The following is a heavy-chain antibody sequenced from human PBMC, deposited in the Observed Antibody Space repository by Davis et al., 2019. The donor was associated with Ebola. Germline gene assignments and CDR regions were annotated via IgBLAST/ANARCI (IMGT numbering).Heavy chain of an antibody. J-gene: IGHJ6*02. V-gene: IGHV3-30*18. Sequence: GESLKISCAASGFTFSGYGMHWVRQAPGKGLEWVAVISYDGSNKYYADSVKGRFTISRDNSKNTLYLQMNSLRAEDTAVYYCAKESVSGLVKVGPFYDYYGMDVWGQGTTVTVSS. CDR2: ISYDGSNK. CDR1: GFTFSGYG. D-gene: IGHD3/OR15-3a*01. CDR3: AKESVSGLVKVGPFYDYYGMDV.